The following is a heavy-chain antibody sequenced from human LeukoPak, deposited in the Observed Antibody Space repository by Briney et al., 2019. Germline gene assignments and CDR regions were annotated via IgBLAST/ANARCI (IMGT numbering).Heavy chain of an antibody. CDR2: IIPILGIA. CDR3: ASQSAFRYSGSYYSDY. CDR1: GGTFSSYA. V-gene: IGHV1-69*04. D-gene: IGHD1-26*01. J-gene: IGHJ4*02. Sequence: ASVKVSCKASGGTFSSYAISWVRQGPGQGLEWMGRIIPILGIANYAQKFQGRVTITADRSTSTAYMELSSLRSEDTAVYYCASQSAFRYSGSYYSDYWGQGTLVTASS.